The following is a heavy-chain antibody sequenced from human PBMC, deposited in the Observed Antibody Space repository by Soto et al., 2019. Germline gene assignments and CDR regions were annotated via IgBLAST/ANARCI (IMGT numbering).Heavy chain of an antibody. Sequence: PSETLSLTCAVSGSSISSYCYWGWLRQSPGEGLEWIGSIYHGGSTYYNPSLKSRVTISVDTSTNQFSRKLSSVTAADTAVYYCARDLGVYGKYYYSMDAWGQGTTVTVSS. D-gene: IGHD2-8*01. CDR2: IYHGGST. J-gene: IGHJ6*02. CDR3: ARDLGVYGKYYYSMDA. CDR1: GSSISSYCY. V-gene: IGHV4-38-2*02.